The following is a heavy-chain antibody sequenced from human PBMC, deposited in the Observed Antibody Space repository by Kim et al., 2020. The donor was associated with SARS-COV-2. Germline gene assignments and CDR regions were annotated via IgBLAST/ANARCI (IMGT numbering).Heavy chain of an antibody. Sequence: GGSLRLSCAASGFTFSNAWMSWVRQAPGKGLEWVGGIQSKTDGGTTDYAAPVKGRFTISRDDSKNTLNLQMNRLKTEDTAVYYCTTYGFYHNYYGKEVWG. D-gene: IGHD3-10*01. CDR3: TTYGFYHNYYGKEV. V-gene: IGHV3-15*01. CDR1: GFTFSNAW. J-gene: IGHJ6*01. CDR2: IQSKTDGGTT.